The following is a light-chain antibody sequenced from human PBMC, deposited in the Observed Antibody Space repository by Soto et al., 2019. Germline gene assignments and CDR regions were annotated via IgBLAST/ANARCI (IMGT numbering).Light chain of an antibody. CDR1: KAFNTF. J-gene: IGKJ2*01. Sequence: DIQMTQSPSSLSASVGDTVTITCRASKAFNTFLSWYQQKPGKAPKLLIHTASSLQDGVRSRFSGSASGTDFILTITSLRPEDFATYYCQQTYSIPFNFGRGTKLEIK. V-gene: IGKV1-39*01. CDR3: QQTYSIPFN. CDR2: TAS.